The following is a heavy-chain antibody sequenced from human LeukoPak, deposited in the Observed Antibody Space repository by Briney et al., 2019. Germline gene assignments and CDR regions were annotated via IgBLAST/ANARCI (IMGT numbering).Heavy chain of an antibody. J-gene: IGHJ4*02. V-gene: IGHV3-7*01. CDR2: IKQDGSEK. CDR3: ARDDGDYPRDY. D-gene: IGHD4/OR15-4a*01. Sequence: PGGSLRLSCAASGFTFSSYWMSWVRQAPGKGLEWVANIKQDGSEKYYVDSVKGRFTISRDNAKNSLDLQMNSLRAEDTAVYYCARDDGDYPRDYWGQGTLVTVSS. CDR1: GFTFSSYW.